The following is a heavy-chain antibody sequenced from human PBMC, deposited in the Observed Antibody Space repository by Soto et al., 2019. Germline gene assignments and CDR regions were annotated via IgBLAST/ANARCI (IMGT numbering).Heavy chain of an antibody. CDR2: ISPYSCNT. Sequence: QVQLVQSGDEVRKPGSSVKVSCKASGYIFVNYGIAWLRQAPGQGLEWMGCISPYSCNTHYASKVQGRLTMTTDTSTSTAYMDLGRLTSDDTAVYYCAMVDNYVTPTPQDVWGQGTTVTVSS. V-gene: IGHV1-18*01. D-gene: IGHD3-16*01. CDR3: AMVDNYVTPTPQDV. J-gene: IGHJ6*02. CDR1: GYIFVNYG.